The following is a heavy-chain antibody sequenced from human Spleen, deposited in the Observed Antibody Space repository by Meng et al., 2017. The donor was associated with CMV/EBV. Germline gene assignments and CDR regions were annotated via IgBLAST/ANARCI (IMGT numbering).Heavy chain of an antibody. CDR1: GFTFSSYW. Sequence: GGSLRLSCAASGFTFSSYWMHWVRQAPGKGLVWVAFIRYDGSHEYYADSVKGRFTISRDNSKNTLYLQMNSLRTEDTTVYYCARAGSANWGYFDYWGQGTLVTVSS. V-gene: IGHV3-30*02. CDR3: ARAGSANWGYFDY. D-gene: IGHD7-27*01. CDR2: IRYDGSHE. J-gene: IGHJ4*02.